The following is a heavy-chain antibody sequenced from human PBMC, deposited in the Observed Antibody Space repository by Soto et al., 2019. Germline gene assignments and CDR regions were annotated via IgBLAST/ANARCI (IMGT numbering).Heavy chain of an antibody. Sequence: QLQLQESGPGLVRPSGTLSLNCAVSGGFTSTNNWWSWVRQPPGKGLEWIGDAYHSGSTEYNPSLKGRVSISVDKSKNQISLKLPSATAADTAVYYCARSPPSSYYGGSGTFDYWGQGTMVTVSS. J-gene: IGHJ4*02. V-gene: IGHV4-4*02. D-gene: IGHD3-10*01. CDR3: ARSPPSSYYGGSGTFDY. CDR1: GGFTSTNNW. CDR2: AYHSGST.